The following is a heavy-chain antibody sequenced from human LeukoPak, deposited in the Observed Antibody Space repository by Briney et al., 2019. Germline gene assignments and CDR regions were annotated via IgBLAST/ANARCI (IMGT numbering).Heavy chain of an antibody. Sequence: PGGSLRLSCAASGFTFSSYWMHWVRQAPGKGLVWVSRISIDGSITTYADSVKGRFTTSRDNAKNTLYLQMNSLRAEDTALYYSAKGRDGRNPFFDYWGQGTLVTVSS. CDR1: GFTFSSYW. V-gene: IGHV3-74*01. CDR3: AKGRDGRNPFFDY. J-gene: IGHJ4*02. CDR2: ISIDGSIT. D-gene: IGHD5-24*01.